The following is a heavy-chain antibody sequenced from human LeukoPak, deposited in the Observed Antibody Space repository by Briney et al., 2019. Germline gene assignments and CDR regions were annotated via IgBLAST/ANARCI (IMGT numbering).Heavy chain of an antibody. J-gene: IGHJ4*02. CDR3: AREGVHCSGRSCLKAY. CDR2: IKKDGSEK. Sequence: RGSLRLSCAASGFTFSTYWMSWVRQAPGKGLEWVANIKKDGSEKYYMDSVKGRFTISRDNAENSLCLQMNSLRAEDTAVYYCAREGVHCSGRSCLKAYWGQGTQVTVSS. D-gene: IGHD2-15*01. V-gene: IGHV3-7*03. CDR1: GFTFSTYW.